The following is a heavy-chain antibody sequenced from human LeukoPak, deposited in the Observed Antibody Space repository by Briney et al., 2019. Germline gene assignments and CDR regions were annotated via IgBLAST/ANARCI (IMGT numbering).Heavy chain of an antibody. J-gene: IGHJ5*02. Sequence: GGSLSLSCAASGFTFEDYGMHWVRHVPGKGLEWVSGLSSDSNHIDYADSVKGRFTISRDNANHYLYLQMNSLRPDDTGLYYCVRSRVRGDPFDPWGQGTLVTVSS. CDR3: VRSRVRGDPFDP. D-gene: IGHD3-10*01. CDR2: LSSDSNHI. V-gene: IGHV3-9*01. CDR1: GFTFEDYG.